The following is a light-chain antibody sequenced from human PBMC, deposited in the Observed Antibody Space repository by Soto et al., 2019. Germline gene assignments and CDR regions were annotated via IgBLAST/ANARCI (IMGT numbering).Light chain of an antibody. Sequence: DIQMTQSPSTLSASVGDRVTITCRASQSLSSWLAWYQQKPGKAPKLLIHKASNLESGVPSRFSGSGSGTEFTLTISSLQPDDFATYYCSRYHSYPWAFGQGTKVEVK. CDR3: SRYHSYPWA. CDR1: QSLSSW. J-gene: IGKJ1*01. CDR2: KAS. V-gene: IGKV1-5*03.